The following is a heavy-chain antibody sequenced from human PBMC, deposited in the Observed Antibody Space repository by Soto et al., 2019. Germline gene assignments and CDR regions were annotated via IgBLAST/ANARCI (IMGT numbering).Heavy chain of an antibody. Sequence: SETLSRTCTVAGGSMSSYYWTWIRQPAGKGLEWIGRVYSSGGTHYNPSLKSRVTISLDTSKNQFSLRLLSVTDADTAVYYCARGQRFSDWFDPWGQGTLVTVSS. CDR2: VYSSGGT. J-gene: IGHJ5*02. CDR1: GGSMSSYY. V-gene: IGHV4-4*07. D-gene: IGHD3-3*01. CDR3: ARGQRFSDWFDP.